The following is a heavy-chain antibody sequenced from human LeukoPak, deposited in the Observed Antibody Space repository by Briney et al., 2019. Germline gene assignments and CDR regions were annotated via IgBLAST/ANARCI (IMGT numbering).Heavy chain of an antibody. CDR1: GYSFTTYW. V-gene: IGHV5-51*01. Sequence: GESLKISCKASGYSFTTYWIDWVRQTPGKGLEWLGIIYPGDSDTRYSPSFQDQVTISADKSIGTAYLQWRSLKASDTAMYYCASLPRGVSGSMACDIWGQETMVTVSS. D-gene: IGHD3-10*01. CDR3: ASLPRGVSGSMACDI. CDR2: IYPGDSDT. J-gene: IGHJ3*02.